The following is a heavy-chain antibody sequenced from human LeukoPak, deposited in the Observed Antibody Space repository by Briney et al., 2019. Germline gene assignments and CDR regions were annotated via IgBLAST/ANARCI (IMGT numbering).Heavy chain of an antibody. Sequence: GGSLRLSCAASGFTFSSYCMSWVRQAPGKGLEWVANIKQDGSQKYYVDSVKGRFTISRDNAKNSLYLQMNSLRAEHTPVYYCAKASEGSGSYPYYFHHWPQGPLLTVSS. CDR1: GFTFSSYC. V-gene: IGHV3-7*03. D-gene: IGHD3-10*01. J-gene: IGHJ4*02. CDR3: AKASEGSGSYPYYFHH. CDR2: IKQDGSQK.